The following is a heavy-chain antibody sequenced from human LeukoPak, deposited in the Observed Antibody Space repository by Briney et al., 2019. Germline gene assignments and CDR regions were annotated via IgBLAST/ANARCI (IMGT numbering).Heavy chain of an antibody. J-gene: IGHJ6*03. D-gene: IGHD3-10*01. V-gene: IGHV4-34*01. CDR2: INHSGST. CDR3: ARDRGITMVRGVKFYYYYYMDI. CDR1: GWSFSGYY. Sequence: SGTLSLTCAVYGWSFSGYYWRWIRQPPGKGLEWIGEINHSGSTNYNPSLKSRVTISVDTSKNQLSLQLRSVTAADTAVYYCARDRGITMVRGVKFYYYYYMDIWGKGTTVTVSS.